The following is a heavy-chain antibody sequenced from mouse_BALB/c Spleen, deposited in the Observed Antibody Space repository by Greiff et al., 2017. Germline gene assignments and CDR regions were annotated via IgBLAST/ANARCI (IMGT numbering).Heavy chain of an antibody. CDR2: IRSKSNNYAT. J-gene: IGHJ4*01. V-gene: IGHV10S3*01. CDR1: GFTFNTNA. D-gene: IGHD1-1*01. CDR3: VGNYYGRHAMDY. Sequence: EVKLVETGGGLVQPKGSLKLSCAASGFTFNTNAMNWVRQAPGKGLEWVARIRSKSNNYATYYADSVKDRFTISRDDSQSMLYLQMNNLKTEDTAMYYCVGNYYGRHAMDYWGQGTSVTVSS.